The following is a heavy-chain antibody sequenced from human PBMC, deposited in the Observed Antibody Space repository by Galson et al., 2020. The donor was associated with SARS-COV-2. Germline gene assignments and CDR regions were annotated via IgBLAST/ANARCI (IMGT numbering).Heavy chain of an antibody. CDR3: VRGEADYYYYYMDV. CDR2: IHPGDSAT. D-gene: IGHD2-21*01. J-gene: IGHJ6*03. V-gene: IGHV5-51*01. CDR1: GYSFTSYW. Sequence: KLGESLKISCKGSGYSFTSYWIGWVRQVPGKGLEWMGIIHPGDSATRYSPSFQGQVTISADKSISTAYLQWSSLKASDTAMYYCVRGEADYYYYYMDVWGKGTTVTVSS.